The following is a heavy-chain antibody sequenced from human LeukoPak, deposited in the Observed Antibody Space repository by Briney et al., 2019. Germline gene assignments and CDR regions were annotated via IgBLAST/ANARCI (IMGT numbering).Heavy chain of an antibody. J-gene: IGHJ4*02. Sequence: PGGSLRLSCSASGPTFSGYAMHWVRQAPGMGLEYISAISSDGGNTYYADSVKGRFTISRDNSKNALYLQMRSLRTEDTAVYYCWVPIAVAGLQGIDYWGQGTLVTVSS. CDR1: GPTFSGYA. CDR3: WVPIAVAGLQGIDY. D-gene: IGHD6-19*01. CDR2: ISSDGGNT. V-gene: IGHV3-64D*06.